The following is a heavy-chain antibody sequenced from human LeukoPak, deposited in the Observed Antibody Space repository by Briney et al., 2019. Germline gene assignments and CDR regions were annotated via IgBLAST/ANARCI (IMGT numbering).Heavy chain of an antibody. CDR2: ISSSSSYK. V-gene: IGHV3-21*01. D-gene: IGHD1-1*01. J-gene: IGHJ4*02. CDR3: ASSTGPFDY. Sequence: PGGSLRLSCAASGFTFSSYSMNWVRQAPGKGLEWVSSISSSSSYKYYADSVKGRFTISRDNAKNSLYLQMNSLRAEDTAVYYCASSTGPFDYWGQGTLVTVSS. CDR1: GFTFSSYS.